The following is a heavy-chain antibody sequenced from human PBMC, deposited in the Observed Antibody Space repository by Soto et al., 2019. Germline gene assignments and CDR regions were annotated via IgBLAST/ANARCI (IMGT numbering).Heavy chain of an antibody. CDR2: IYYSGST. CDR1: GGSISSYY. D-gene: IGHD2-15*01. Sequence: SETLSLTCTVSGGSISSYYWSWIRQPPGKGLEWIGYIYYSGSTNYNPSLRSRVTISVDTSKNQFSLKLSSVTAADTAVYYCARLPRGVVARMFDYWGQGTLVTVSS. V-gene: IGHV4-59*08. J-gene: IGHJ4*02. CDR3: ARLPRGVVARMFDY.